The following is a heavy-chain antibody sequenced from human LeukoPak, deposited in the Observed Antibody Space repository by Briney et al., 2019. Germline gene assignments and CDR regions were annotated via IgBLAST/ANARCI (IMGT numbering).Heavy chain of an antibody. V-gene: IGHV1-2*02. CDR1: GYTFTGYY. D-gene: IGHD2-15*01. J-gene: IGHJ4*02. CDR3: AVRYCSGGSCYSPYYFDY. CDR2: INPNSGGT. Sequence: ASVKVSCKASGYTFTGYYMHWVRQAPGQGLEWMGWINPNSGGTNYAQEFQGRVTMTRDTSISTAYMELSSLRSEDTAVYYCAVRYCSGGSCYSPYYFDYWGQGTLVTVSS.